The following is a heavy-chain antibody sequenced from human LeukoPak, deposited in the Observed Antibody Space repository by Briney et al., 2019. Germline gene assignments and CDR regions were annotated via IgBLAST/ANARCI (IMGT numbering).Heavy chain of an antibody. CDR2: IYYSGST. CDR1: GGSISSYY. V-gene: IGHV4-59*01. CDR3: ARGSSGYGDD. Sequence: PSETLSVTCTVSGGSISSYYWSWIRQPPGKGLEWIGYIYYSGSTNYNPSLKSRVTISVDTSKNQFSLKLSSVTAADTAVYYCARGSSGYGDDWGQGTLVTVSS. D-gene: IGHD5-18*01. J-gene: IGHJ4*02.